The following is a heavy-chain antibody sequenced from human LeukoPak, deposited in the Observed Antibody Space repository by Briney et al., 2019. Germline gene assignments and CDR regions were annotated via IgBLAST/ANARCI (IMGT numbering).Heavy chain of an antibody. CDR2: INPNSGGT. J-gene: IGHJ4*02. CDR3: ARGLGGNYPGN. D-gene: IGHD2-21*01. CDR1: GYTFTGYY. V-gene: IGHV1-2*02. Sequence: ASVKVSCKASGYTFTGYYMDWVRQAPGQGLEWMGRINPNSGGTNYAQKFQGRVTMTGDTSVSTAYIELSGLTSDDTAVYYCARGLGGNYPGNWGQGTQVTVSS.